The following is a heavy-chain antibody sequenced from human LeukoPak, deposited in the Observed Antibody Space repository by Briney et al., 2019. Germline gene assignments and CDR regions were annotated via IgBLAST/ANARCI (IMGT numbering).Heavy chain of an antibody. V-gene: IGHV4-34*01. CDR1: GGSFSGYY. CDR3: ARSGVVTVDCGGDCYQEN. Sequence: PSETLSLTCAVYGGSFSGYYWSWIRQPPGKGLEWIGEINHSGSTNYNPSLKSRVTISVDTSKNQFSLKLSSVTAADTAVYYCARSGVVTVDCGGDCYQENWGQGTLVTVSS. J-gene: IGHJ4*02. D-gene: IGHD2-21*02. CDR2: INHSGST.